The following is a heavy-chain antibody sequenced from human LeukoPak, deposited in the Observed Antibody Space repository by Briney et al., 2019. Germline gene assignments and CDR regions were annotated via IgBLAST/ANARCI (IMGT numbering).Heavy chain of an antibody. CDR3: TRGNHSYDSSSRG. D-gene: IGHD3-22*01. J-gene: IGHJ4*02. V-gene: IGHV3-66*02. Sequence: RGCMRLSSAAPGFTVTSNYTSWVRQAHGGGLEWVSVIYTGGSTYYASSVKGGFTISRDNSKNTPPLQMTSLKPEDTAVYYCTRGNHSYDSSSRGWGEGTLVTVSS. CDR2: IYTGGST. CDR1: GFTVTSNY.